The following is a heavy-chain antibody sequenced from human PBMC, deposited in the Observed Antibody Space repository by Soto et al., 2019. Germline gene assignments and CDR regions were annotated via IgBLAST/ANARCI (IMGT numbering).Heavy chain of an antibody. D-gene: IGHD5-18*01. J-gene: IGHJ6*02. Sequence: SVKVSCKASGFTFTNSAVQCVRQARGQRLECMGWIVVGTGNTDYAQKLQERLTITRDKSTGTAYMELSSLRSEDTAVYYCARSSYGYGFYYYYGMDVWGQGTTVTVSS. CDR1: GFTFTNSA. CDR2: IVVGTGNT. CDR3: ARSSYGYGFYYYYGMDV. V-gene: IGHV1-58*01.